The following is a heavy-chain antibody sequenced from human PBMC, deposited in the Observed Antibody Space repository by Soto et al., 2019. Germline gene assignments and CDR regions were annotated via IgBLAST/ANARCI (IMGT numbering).Heavy chain of an antibody. Sequence: LGESLKISCXASGYKFTTFWLNWVRQTPGKGLEWLGRIDPTDSFTNYSPPFEGHVTISVDGSISTAYLQWNSLQASDTAIYYCARPASGGSRDAFDVWGQGTTVTVSS. CDR3: ARPASGGSRDAFDV. J-gene: IGHJ3*01. CDR2: IDPTDSFT. D-gene: IGHD2-15*01. CDR1: GYKFTTFW. V-gene: IGHV5-10-1*01.